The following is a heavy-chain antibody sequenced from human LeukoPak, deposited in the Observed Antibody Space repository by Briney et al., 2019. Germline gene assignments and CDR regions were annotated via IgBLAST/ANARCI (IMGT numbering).Heavy chain of an antibody. CDR3: ARVKSYYYDTSDKDAFDI. D-gene: IGHD3-22*01. Sequence: ASVKVSCKASGYTFTSYYMHWVRQAPGQGLEWMGIINPRGGSTSYTQKFQGRVTMTRDTSTSTVYMELSSLRSEDTAVYYCARVKSYYYDTSDKDAFDIWGQGTMVTVSS. CDR1: GYTFTSYY. V-gene: IGHV1-46*01. CDR2: INPRGGST. J-gene: IGHJ3*02.